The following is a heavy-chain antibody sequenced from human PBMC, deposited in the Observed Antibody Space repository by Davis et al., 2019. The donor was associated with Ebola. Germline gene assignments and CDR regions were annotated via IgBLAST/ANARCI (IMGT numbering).Heavy chain of an antibody. J-gene: IGHJ6*03. CDR3: ARDRSVTIFGVGTSDYYYYMDV. Sequence: GESLKISCAASGFTFSSYGMHWVRQAPGKGLEWVAVIWYDGSNKYYADSVKGRFTISRDNSKNTLYLQMNSLRAEDTAVYYCARDRSVTIFGVGTSDYYYYMDVWGKGTTVTVSS. V-gene: IGHV3-33*01. CDR2: IWYDGSNK. CDR1: GFTFSSYG. D-gene: IGHD3-3*01.